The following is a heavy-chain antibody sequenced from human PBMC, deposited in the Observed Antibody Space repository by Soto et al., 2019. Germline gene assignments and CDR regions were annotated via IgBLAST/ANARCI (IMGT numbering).Heavy chain of an antibody. CDR2: IKEDGSAK. CDR1: GCTFTSYW. J-gene: IGHJ4*02. CDR3: AREDFYRFDY. Sequence: EVQLVESGGGLVQPGGSLRVSCAASGCTFTSYWMSWVRQAPGKGLEWVANIKEDGSAKYYLDSVKGRFTISRDNAKNSLYLQMSSLRAEDTAVYYCAREDFYRFDYWGQGNLVTVS. V-gene: IGHV3-7*01.